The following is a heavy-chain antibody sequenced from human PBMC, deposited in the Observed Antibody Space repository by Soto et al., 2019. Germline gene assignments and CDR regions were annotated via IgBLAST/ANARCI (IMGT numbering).Heavy chain of an antibody. J-gene: IGHJ4*02. CDR3: ARSIAARILHDY. CDR1: GFSLSTSGMC. D-gene: IGHD6-6*01. Sequence: ESGPTLVNPTQTLTLTCTFSGFSLSTSGMCVSWIRQPPGKALEWLARIDWDDDKYYSTSLRTRLTISKDTSKNQVVLTMTNMDPVDTATYYCARSIAARILHDYWGQGTLVTVSS. CDR2: IDWDDDK. V-gene: IGHV2-70*11.